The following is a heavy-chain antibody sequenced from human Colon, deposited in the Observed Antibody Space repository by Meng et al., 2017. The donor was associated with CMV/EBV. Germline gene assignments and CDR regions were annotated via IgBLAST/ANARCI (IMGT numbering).Heavy chain of an antibody. CDR2: IRNDRSYE. CDR3: AKVADYADFVMEY. Sequence: VQLVEYGGGVVQPGGSLRLSCAASGFTFSSYGMHWVRQAPGKGLEWVTFIRNDRSYEYYADSVQDRFTVSRDNSKNTMYLQMNSLGGDDTAVYYCAKVADYADFVMEYWGQGTLVTVSS. CDR1: GFTFSSYG. D-gene: IGHD4-17*01. V-gene: IGHV3-30*02. J-gene: IGHJ4*02.